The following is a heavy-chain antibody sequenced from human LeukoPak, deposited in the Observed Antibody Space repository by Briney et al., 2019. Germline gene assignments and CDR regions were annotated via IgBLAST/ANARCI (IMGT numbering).Heavy chain of an antibody. CDR1: GFTFSSYS. CDR3: ARDREEYYYDSSGYYP. Sequence: GGSLRLSCAASGFTFSSYSMNWVRQAPGKGLEWDSSISSSSSYIYYADSVKGRFTISRDNAKNSLYLQMNSLRAEDTAVYYCARDREEYYYDSSGYYPWGQGTLVTVSS. J-gene: IGHJ5*02. D-gene: IGHD3-22*01. CDR2: ISSSSSYI. V-gene: IGHV3-21*01.